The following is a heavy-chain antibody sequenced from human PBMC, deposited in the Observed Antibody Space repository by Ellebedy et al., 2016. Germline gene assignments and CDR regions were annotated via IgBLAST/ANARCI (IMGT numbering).Heavy chain of an antibody. CDR2: ISGSGGST. J-gene: IGHJ4*02. D-gene: IGHD2-21*02. CDR3: AKDGIVVVTATFDY. CDR1: GFTVTSDY. V-gene: IGHV3-23*01. Sequence: GESLKISXTASGFTVTSDYMGWVRQAPGKGLEWVSAISGSGGSTYYADSVKGRFTISRDNSKNTLYLQMNSLRAEDTAVYYCAKDGIVVVTATFDYWGQGTLVTVSS.